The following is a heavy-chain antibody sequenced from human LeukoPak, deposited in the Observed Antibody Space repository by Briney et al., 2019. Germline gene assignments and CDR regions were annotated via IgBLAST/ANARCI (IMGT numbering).Heavy chain of an antibody. CDR3: ARVNVCPRCHFDY. CDR1: GFTFSSYW. Sequence: GGSLRLSCAASGFTFSSYWMHWVRQAPGKGLVWVSRISTDGSSAIYADSVKGRFTISRDNAKNTLYLQMNSLRAEDTAVYHCARVNVCPRCHFDYWGQGTLVTVSS. CDR2: ISTDGSSA. J-gene: IGHJ4*02. D-gene: IGHD3-16*01. V-gene: IGHV3-74*01.